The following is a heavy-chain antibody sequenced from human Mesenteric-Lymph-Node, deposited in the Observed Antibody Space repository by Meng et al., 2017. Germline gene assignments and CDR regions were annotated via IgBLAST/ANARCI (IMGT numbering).Heavy chain of an antibody. CDR3: ASRPGGSSSWQLGALAY. CDR1: GFTFDDYA. V-gene: IGHV3-9*03. CDR2: ISWNSGSI. D-gene: IGHD2-2*01. J-gene: IGHJ4*01. Sequence: GGSLRLSCAASGFTFDDYAMHWVRQAPGKGLEWVSGISWNSGSIGYADSVKGRFTISRDNAKNSLYLQMNSLRAEDMALYYCASRPGGSSSWQLGALAYWGHGNRV.